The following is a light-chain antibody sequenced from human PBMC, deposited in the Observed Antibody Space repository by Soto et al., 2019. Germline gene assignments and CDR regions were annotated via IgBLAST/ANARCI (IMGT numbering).Light chain of an antibody. J-gene: IGKJ1*01. CDR2: DAS. Sequence: DIQMTQSPSTVSASXGDRVTITXXASQSISSWLAWYQQKPGKAPKLLIYDASSLESGVPSRFSGSGSGTEFTLTISSLQPGDFATYYCQQYNSYSQTFGQGTKVDIK. V-gene: IGKV1-5*01. CDR1: QSISSW. CDR3: QQYNSYSQT.